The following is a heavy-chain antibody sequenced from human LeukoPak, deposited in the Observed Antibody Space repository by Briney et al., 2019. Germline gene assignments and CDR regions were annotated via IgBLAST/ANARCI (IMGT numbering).Heavy chain of an antibody. J-gene: IGHJ5*02. D-gene: IGHD2-2*01. CDR1: GFTFSDYY. V-gene: IGHV3-11*06. CDR3: ARQSSWWFDP. CDR2: ISSSSSYT. Sequence: GGSLRLSCAASGFTFSDYYMSWIRQAPGKGLEWVSYISSSSSYTNYADSVKGRFTISRDNAKNSLYLQKNSLRDEDTAVYYCARQSSWWFDPWGQGTLVTVSS.